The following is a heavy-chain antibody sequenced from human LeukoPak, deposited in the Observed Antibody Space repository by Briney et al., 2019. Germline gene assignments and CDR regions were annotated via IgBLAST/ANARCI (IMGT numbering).Heavy chain of an antibody. V-gene: IGHV4-4*07. CDR3: ARGGCTNGICYLFDS. J-gene: IGHJ4*02. Sequence: SETLSLTCTVSGGSISNYYWSWLRQPAGKGLEWIGRIYTSGSTNYNPSLKSRVTMSVDTSKTQFSLKLSSVTAADTAVYYCARGGCTNGICYLFDSWGQGTLVTVSS. CDR2: IYTSGST. CDR1: GGSISNYY. D-gene: IGHD2-8*01.